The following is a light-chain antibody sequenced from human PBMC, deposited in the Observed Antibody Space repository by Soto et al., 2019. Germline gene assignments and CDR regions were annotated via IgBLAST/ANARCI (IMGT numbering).Light chain of an antibody. Sequence: LQMTQSPSTLSASVGDRVTITCRASQSISSWLAWYQQKPGKAPKLLIYDASSLESGVPSRFSGSGSGTEFTLTISSLQPDDFATYYCQQYNSYSITFGQGTRLEIK. V-gene: IGKV1-5*01. CDR1: QSISSW. J-gene: IGKJ5*01. CDR3: QQYNSYSIT. CDR2: DAS.